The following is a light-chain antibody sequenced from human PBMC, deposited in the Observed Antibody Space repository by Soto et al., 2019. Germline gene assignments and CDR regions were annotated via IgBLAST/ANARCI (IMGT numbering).Light chain of an antibody. Sequence: EIVLTQSPGTLSLSPVERATLSCRASQSVSNNYLAWYQQKPGQAPRLLIFGASTRAPGIPDRFSGSGSGTDFTLTISKLEPEDFALFYCQQYGNSPLTFGGGTKVDIK. CDR1: QSVSNNY. CDR3: QQYGNSPLT. CDR2: GAS. V-gene: IGKV3-20*01. J-gene: IGKJ4*01.